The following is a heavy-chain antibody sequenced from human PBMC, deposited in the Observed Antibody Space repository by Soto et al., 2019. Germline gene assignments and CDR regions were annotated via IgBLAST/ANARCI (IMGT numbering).Heavy chain of an antibody. J-gene: IGHJ1*01. CDR2: IVVGSGNT. D-gene: IGHD3-22*01. Sequence: QMQLVQSGPEVKKPGTSVKVSCKASGFTFTSSAVQWVRQARGQRREWIGWIVVGSGNTNYAQKFQERVTITRDMSTSTAYMELSSLRSEDTAVYYCAADGGSYDSSGSEYFQHWGQGTLVTVSS. CDR1: GFTFTSSA. V-gene: IGHV1-58*01. CDR3: AADGGSYDSSGSEYFQH.